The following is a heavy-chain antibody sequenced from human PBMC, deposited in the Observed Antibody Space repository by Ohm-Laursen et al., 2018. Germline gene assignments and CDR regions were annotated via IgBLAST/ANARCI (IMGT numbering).Heavy chain of an antibody. CDR1: GFTFSSYV. J-gene: IGHJ6*02. CDR3: AKGRTTMDV. CDR2: ISGSGSST. D-gene: IGHD1-1*01. Sequence: LRLSCSASGFTFSSYVMSWVRQAPGKGLEWVSGISGSGSSTYYADSVKGRFTISRDNSKNTLYLQMSSLRAEDTAVYYCAKGRTTMDVWGQGTTVTVSS. V-gene: IGHV3-23*01.